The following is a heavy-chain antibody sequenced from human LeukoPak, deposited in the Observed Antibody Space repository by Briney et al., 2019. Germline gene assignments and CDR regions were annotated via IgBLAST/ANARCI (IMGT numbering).Heavy chain of an antibody. Sequence: SVKVSCKASGGTFSSNAISWVRQAPGQGLEWMGGIIPIFGTANYAQKFQGRVTITADESTSTAYMELSSLRSEDTAVYYCARAPGYCSSTSCYILGWFDPWGQGTLVTVSS. CDR1: GGTFSSNA. CDR2: IIPIFGTA. CDR3: ARAPGYCSSTSCYILGWFDP. D-gene: IGHD2-2*02. J-gene: IGHJ5*02. V-gene: IGHV1-69*13.